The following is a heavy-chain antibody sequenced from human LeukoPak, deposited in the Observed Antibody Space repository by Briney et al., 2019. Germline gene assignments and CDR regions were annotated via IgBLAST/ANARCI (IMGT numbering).Heavy chain of an antibody. V-gene: IGHV4-30-4*01. CDR1: GGSLSSDDYY. CDR3: ARALNVLPWFGELDY. J-gene: IGHJ4*02. D-gene: IGHD3-10*01. Sequence: PSQTLSLTCTVSGGSLSSDDYYWTWVRQPPGKGLEWIGYTFYSGNTDYNPSLKSRVTISVDTSKNQFFLRLTSVTTADTAVYYCARALNVLPWFGELDYWGRGALVTVSS. CDR2: TFYSGNT.